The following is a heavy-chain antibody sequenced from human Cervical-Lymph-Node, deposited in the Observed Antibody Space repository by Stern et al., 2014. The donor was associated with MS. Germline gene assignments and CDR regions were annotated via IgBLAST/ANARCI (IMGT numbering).Heavy chain of an antibody. D-gene: IGHD2-15*01. V-gene: IGHV1-8*01. CDR3: ARVRTVPGRSVDF. CDR1: GYTFTRYD. CDR2: VNPNNGNR. J-gene: IGHJ4*02. Sequence: MQLVESGDEVKKPGASVKVSCKASGYTFTRYDLHWVRQATGQGLEWMGWVNPNNGNRDSAEKFQGRLTMTTNTSISTAYMELTSLTSDDTAVYYCARVRTVPGRSVDFWGQGTLVTVSS.